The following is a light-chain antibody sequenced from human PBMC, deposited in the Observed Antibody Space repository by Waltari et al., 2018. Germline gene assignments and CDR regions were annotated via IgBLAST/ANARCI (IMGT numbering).Light chain of an antibody. CDR1: YSNLGSNY. Sequence: QSVLTPPPSASATPEQRVTSSCSGSYSNLGSNYLYWYQQLPGTAPKLLIYRNNQRPSGVPDRFVGSGSGTDFTLTITSLQPEDVAVYYCHQYFSPHWTFGQGT. CDR2: RNN. CDR3: HQYFSPHWT. V-gene: IGLV1-47*01. J-gene: IGLJ3*02.